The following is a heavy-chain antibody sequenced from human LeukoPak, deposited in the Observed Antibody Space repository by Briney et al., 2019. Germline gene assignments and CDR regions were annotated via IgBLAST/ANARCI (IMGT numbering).Heavy chain of an antibody. CDR2: IYTSGST. J-gene: IGHJ5*02. CDR3: ARVVSGVTNRDGWFDP. D-gene: IGHD4-17*01. Sequence: SETLSLTCTVSGYSISSGYYWSWIRQPAGKGLEWIGRIYTSGSTNYNPSLKSRVTTSVDTSKNQFSLKLSSVTAADTAVYYCARVVSGVTNRDGWFDPWGQGTLVTAS. V-gene: IGHV4-4*07. CDR1: GYSISSGYY.